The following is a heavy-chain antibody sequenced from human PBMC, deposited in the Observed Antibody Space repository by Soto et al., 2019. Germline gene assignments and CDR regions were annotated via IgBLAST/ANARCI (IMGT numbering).Heavy chain of an antibody. CDR3: AKAMQMLGYSSRYYYNSLDV. D-gene: IGHD5-12*01. J-gene: IGHJ6*04. Sequence: RRLSCAASGFTFSFYAMSWVRQAPGKGLEWVSTISGSGVSTYYADSVKGRFTISRDTSKDMVYLQMNSLRAEDTAVYYCAKAMQMLGYSSRYYYNSLDVWGRGTTVTLSS. V-gene: IGHV3-23*01. CDR1: GFTFSFYA. CDR2: ISGSGVST.